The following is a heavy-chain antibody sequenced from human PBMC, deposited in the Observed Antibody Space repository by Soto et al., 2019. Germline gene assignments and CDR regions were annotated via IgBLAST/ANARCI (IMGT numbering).Heavy chain of an antibody. J-gene: IGHJ3*02. CDR2: IYHSGST. CDR1: GGSVSIGSHY. D-gene: IGHD1-1*01. CDR3: ARDRSEDLNSYDPFDI. Sequence: SETLSLTCTVSGGSVSIGSHYWSWSRQPPGKGLEWIAYIYHSGSTNYNPSLKSRVTISVDLSKNQFSLRLDSVPAADTAVYYCARDRSEDLNSYDPFDIWGQGTLVTVSS. V-gene: IGHV4-61*01.